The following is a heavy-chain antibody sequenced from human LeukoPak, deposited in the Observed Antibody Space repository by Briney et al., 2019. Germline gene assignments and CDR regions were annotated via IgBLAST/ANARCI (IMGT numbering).Heavy chain of an antibody. D-gene: IGHD3-16*01. V-gene: IGHV3-23*01. CDR1: GFAFNTYA. J-gene: IGHJ6*04. CDR3: KKLVLQDFGGGDGGGRDV. CDR2: ISGSGDSI. Sequence: GGSLRLSCAASGFAFNTYAMSWVRQAPGKGLEWVSVISGSGDSIFYADSVKGRFTISRDNSRSTLYLQMNSLRVEDTAVYYFKKLVLQDFGGGDGGGRDVGGKGPTVTFS.